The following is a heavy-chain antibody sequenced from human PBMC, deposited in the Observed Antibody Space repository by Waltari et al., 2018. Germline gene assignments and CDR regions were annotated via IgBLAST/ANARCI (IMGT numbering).Heavy chain of an antibody. J-gene: IGHJ6*03. V-gene: IGHV4-31*01. CDR1: GGSISSCGSF. CDR2: IYYSGST. CDR3: ARVMGGNTPAGYYYYYYMDV. D-gene: IGHD2-15*01. Sequence: QVQLQESGPGLVKPSQTLSLTCTVSGGSISSCGSFWSWIREHPGNGLGWIGYIYYSGSTYYHPSLKSLVTISVDTSKNQFSLKLSSVTAADTAVYYCARVMGGNTPAGYYYYYYMDVWGKGTTVTVSS.